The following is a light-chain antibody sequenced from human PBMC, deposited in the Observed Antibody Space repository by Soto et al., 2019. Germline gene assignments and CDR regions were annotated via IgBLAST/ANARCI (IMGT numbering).Light chain of an antibody. V-gene: IGKV3D-15*01. CDR1: QSVSSN. Sequence: EIVISHSPATLSFSPVERATLSCRASQSVSSNLAWYQQKPGQAPRLLIYGASNRATGIPDRFSGSGSGTDFTLTISSLQPEDVATYYCQNYNSVPLTFGGGTKVDIK. J-gene: IGKJ4*01. CDR2: GAS. CDR3: QNYNSVPLT.